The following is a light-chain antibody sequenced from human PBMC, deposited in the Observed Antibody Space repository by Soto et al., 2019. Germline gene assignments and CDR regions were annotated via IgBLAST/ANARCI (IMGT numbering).Light chain of an antibody. Sequence: QSALTQPASVSGSPGQSITISCTGTSSDIGNYNSVSWYQLHPGKAPKLMISEVFNRPSGVSNRFSGSKSGNTASLTISGLQAEDEADYYCCSYTSSYTWVFGGGTKLTVL. V-gene: IGLV2-14*01. CDR1: SSDIGNYNS. CDR2: EVF. CDR3: CSYTSSYTWV. J-gene: IGLJ3*02.